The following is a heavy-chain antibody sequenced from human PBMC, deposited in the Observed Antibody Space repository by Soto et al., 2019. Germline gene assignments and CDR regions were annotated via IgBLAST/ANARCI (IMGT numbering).Heavy chain of an antibody. CDR3: ARGRITGTTSVRFDP. CDR2: INHSGST. V-gene: IGHV4-34*01. J-gene: IGHJ5*02. Sequence: QVQLQQWGAGLLKPSETLSLTCAVYGGSFSGYYWSWIRQPPGKGLEWIGEINHSGSTNYNPSLKSRVTISVDTSKTQFSLKLSSVTAADTAVYYCARGRITGTTSVRFDPWGQGTLVTVSS. CDR1: GGSFSGYY. D-gene: IGHD1-7*01.